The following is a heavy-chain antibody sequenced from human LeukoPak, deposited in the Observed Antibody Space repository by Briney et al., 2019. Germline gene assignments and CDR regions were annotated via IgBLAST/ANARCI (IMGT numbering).Heavy chain of an antibody. V-gene: IGHV3-23*01. CDR3: VGSERQWLLCPFDY. CDR1: GFTFSSSA. D-gene: IGHD3-3*01. Sequence: GGSLRLSCAASGFTFSSSAMSWVRQAPGKGLEWVSGISGGGGSTYYADSVKGRFTISRDNSKNTLFLQINTLRAEDTAVYYCVGSERQWLLCPFDYWGQGTLVTVSS. CDR2: ISGGGGST. J-gene: IGHJ4*02.